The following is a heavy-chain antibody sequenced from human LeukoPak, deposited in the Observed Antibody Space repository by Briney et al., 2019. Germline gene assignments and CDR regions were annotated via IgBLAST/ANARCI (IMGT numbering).Heavy chain of an antibody. J-gene: IGHJ4*02. CDR2: FYLGDAGT. V-gene: IGHV5-51*01. D-gene: IGHD5-18*01. Sequence: GESLKTPCKGSGYSFTSYWIAWVRQMSGKGLGWMGIFYLGDAGTRYSPSFQGQVPISADKSISPAYLQWRSLRASDTAMYYCARIGYSYDYAFDYWGQGTLVTVSS. CDR1: GYSFTSYW. CDR3: ARIGYSYDYAFDY.